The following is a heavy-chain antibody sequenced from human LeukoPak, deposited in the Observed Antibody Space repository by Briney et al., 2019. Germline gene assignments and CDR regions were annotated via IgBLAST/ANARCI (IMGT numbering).Heavy chain of an antibody. Sequence: SETLSLTCSVSGGSITTYCWTWIRQPPGKGLEWIGYIYYTGSTNYNPSLKSRVTMSVDSSKNQISLKLTSVTAADTAVYYCSRGRNTLFSWGQGSLVAVSS. J-gene: IGHJ5*02. CDR3: SRGRNTLFS. CDR2: IYYTGST. V-gene: IGHV4-59*01. CDR1: GGSITTYC.